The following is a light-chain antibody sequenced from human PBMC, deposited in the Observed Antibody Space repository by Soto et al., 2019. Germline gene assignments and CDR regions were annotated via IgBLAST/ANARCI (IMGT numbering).Light chain of an antibody. CDR1: QTVYSN. V-gene: IGKV3D-15*01. CDR2: GAS. Sequence: EIVMTQSPATLSVSPGERATLSCRASQTVYSNLAWYQQKPGQASRLLIYGASTRANGIPARFSGSGSGTEFTLTISSLQSEDFAVYYCQQYSEWPLTFGGGTKVEIK. J-gene: IGKJ4*01. CDR3: QQYSEWPLT.